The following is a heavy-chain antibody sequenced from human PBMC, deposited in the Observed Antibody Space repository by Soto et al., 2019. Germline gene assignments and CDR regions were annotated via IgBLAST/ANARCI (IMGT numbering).Heavy chain of an antibody. D-gene: IGHD2-8*01. CDR3: TRDVVTVKKMVFVSPIDS. CDR2: ISFDGGND. V-gene: IGHV3-30-3*01. CDR1: GFMFRNHA. Sequence: QVYLVESGGGVVQPGRSLRLSCAASGFMFRNHAMHWVRQAPGKGLDWVAVISFDGGNDFYADSVKGRFTISRDNSSNTLYLQMDSVIPEDTAVYYSTRDVVTVKKMVFVSPIDSWGQGALGTVSS. J-gene: IGHJ4*02.